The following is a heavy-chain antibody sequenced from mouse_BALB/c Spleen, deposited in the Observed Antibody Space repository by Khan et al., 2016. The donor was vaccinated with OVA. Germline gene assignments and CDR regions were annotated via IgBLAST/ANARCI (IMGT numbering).Heavy chain of an antibody. Sequence: VQLKESGPGLVKPSQSLSLTCTVTGYAITSDYAWNWIRQFPGNKLEWMGYISSTGSTSYNPSLKSRISITRDTSKNQFFLQLKSVTTEDTATEYCARSLYYSYGYALDCWGRGTSVTVSS. J-gene: IGHJ4*01. CDR2: ISSTGST. D-gene: IGHD2-14*01. CDR1: GYAITSDYA. V-gene: IGHV3-2*02. CDR3: ARSLYYSYGYALDC.